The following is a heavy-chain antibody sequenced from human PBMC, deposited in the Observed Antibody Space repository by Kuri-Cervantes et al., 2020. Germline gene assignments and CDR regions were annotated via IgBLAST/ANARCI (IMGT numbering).Heavy chain of an antibody. CDR2: IYYSGST. CDR3: ARVNIAVAGTFDY. J-gene: IGHJ4*02. CDR1: GGSISSSSYY. Sequence: GSLRLSCTVSGGSISSSSYYWGWIRQPPGKGLEWIGSIYYSGSTYYNPSLKSRVTISVDTSKNQFSLKLSSVTAADTAVYYCARVNIAVAGTFDYWGQGTLVTVSS. D-gene: IGHD6-19*01. V-gene: IGHV4-39*07.